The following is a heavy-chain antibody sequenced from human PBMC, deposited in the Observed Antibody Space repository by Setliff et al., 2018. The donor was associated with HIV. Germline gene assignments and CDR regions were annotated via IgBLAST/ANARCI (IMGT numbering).Heavy chain of an antibody. CDR1: GFTFSSYS. V-gene: IGHV3-21*01. CDR2: ISSSSSYI. J-gene: IGHJ6*03. Sequence: GGSLRLSCAASGFTFSSYSMNWVRQAPGKGLEWVSSISSSSSYIYYADSVKGRFTISRDNAKNSLYLQVDSLRAEDTAVYYCVRKGNMVAPHYPDHLFYMDVWGKGTTVTVSS. D-gene: IGHD3-10*01. CDR3: VRKGNMVAPHYPDHLFYMDV.